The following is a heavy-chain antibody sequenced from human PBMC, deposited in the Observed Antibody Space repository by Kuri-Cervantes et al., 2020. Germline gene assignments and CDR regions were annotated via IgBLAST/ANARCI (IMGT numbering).Heavy chain of an antibody. D-gene: IGHD2/OR15-2a*01. CDR2: IKPNTGDT. J-gene: IGHJ4*02. CDR1: GYTFTGYY. Sequence: ASVKVSCKASGYTFTGYYIHWVRQAPGQGLEWMGWIKPNTGDTSFAQQFQGRVTMTRDTSSNTVYMELSRLKSDGTAMYYCARDSVPIGTGGSFYDYWGQGTLVTVSS. V-gene: IGHV1-2*02. CDR3: ARDSVPIGTGGSFYDY.